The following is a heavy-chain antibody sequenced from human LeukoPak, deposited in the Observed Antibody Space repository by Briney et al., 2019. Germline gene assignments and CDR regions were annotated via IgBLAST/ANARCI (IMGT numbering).Heavy chain of an antibody. CDR3: ARTYYDYIWGSYRLDY. J-gene: IGHJ4*02. Sequence: GGSLRLSCAAPGFTFSSYSMNWVRQAPGKGLEWVSYISSSSSTIYYADSVKGRFTISRDNAKNSLYLQMNSLRDEDTAVYYCARTYYDYIWGSYRLDYWGQGTLVTVSS. D-gene: IGHD3-16*02. CDR1: GFTFSSYS. V-gene: IGHV3-48*02. CDR2: ISSSSSTI.